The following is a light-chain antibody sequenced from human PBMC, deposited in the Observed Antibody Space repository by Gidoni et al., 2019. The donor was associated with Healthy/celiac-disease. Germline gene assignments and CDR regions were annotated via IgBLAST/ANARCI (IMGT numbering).Light chain of an antibody. CDR3: SSYTSSSTLV. Sequence: QSALTQPASVSGSPGQSLTLSCTGPSRDVGGYNYVSWSQTPPGQAPKLMIYEVSNRPSGVSKRFSGSKSGNTSSLTISGLQAEDEADYYCSSYTSSSTLVFGGGTKLTVL. V-gene: IGLV2-14*01. J-gene: IGLJ2*01. CDR2: EVS. CDR1: SRDVGGYNY.